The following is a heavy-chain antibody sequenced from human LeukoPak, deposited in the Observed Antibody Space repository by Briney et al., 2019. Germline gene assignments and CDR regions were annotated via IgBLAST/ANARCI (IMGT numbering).Heavy chain of an antibody. V-gene: IGHV3-23*01. Sequence: PGGSLRLSCAASGFTFSSYAMSWVRQAPGKGLEWVSAISGSGGSTYYADSVKGRFTISRDNSKNTLYLQMNSLRAEDTAVYYCAGGLSYSNYVDYFDYWGQGTLVTVSS. CDR2: ISGSGGST. CDR1: GFTFSSYA. CDR3: AGGLSYSNYVDYFDY. D-gene: IGHD4-11*01. J-gene: IGHJ4*02.